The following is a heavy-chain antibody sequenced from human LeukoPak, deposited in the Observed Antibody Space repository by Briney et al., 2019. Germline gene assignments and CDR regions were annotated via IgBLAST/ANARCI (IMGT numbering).Heavy chain of an antibody. D-gene: IGHD3-10*01. J-gene: IGHJ6*02. CDR1: GYSFTSYW. Sequence: GEPLKISCKGSGYSFTSYWIGWVRQMPGKGLEWMGIIYPGDSDTRYSPSFQDQVTISADKSISTAYLQWSSLKASDTAMYYCARRNLEGSGALYYYYGMDVWGQGTTVTVSS. V-gene: IGHV5-51*01. CDR3: ARRNLEGSGALYYYYGMDV. CDR2: IYPGDSDT.